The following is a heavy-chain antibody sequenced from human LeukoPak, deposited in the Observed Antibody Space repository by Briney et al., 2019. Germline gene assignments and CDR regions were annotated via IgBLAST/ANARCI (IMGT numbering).Heavy chain of an antibody. J-gene: IGHJ4*02. CDR2: ISSSSSYI. D-gene: IGHD4-17*01. CDR1: GFTLSSYS. CDR3: ARNYGDYSPVDY. Sequence: GGSLRLSCAASGFTLSSYSMNWVRQAPGKGLEWVSSISSSSSYIYYADSVKGRFTISRDNAKNSLYLQMNSLRAEDTAVYYCARNYGDYSPVDYWGQGTLVTVSS. V-gene: IGHV3-21*01.